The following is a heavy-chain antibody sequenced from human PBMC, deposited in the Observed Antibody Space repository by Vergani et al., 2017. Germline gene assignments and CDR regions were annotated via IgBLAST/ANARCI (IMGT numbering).Heavy chain of an antibody. J-gene: IGHJ4*02. D-gene: IGHD3-10*01. V-gene: IGHV3-15*01. CDR2: IKSKTDGGTT. CDR3: AREGIAATMVRGVKYEFDY. Sequence: EVQLVESGGGLVKPGGSLRLSCAASGFTFSNAWMSWVRQAPGKGLEWVGRIKSKTDGGTTDYAAPVKGRFTISRDDSKNTLYLQMNSLKTEDTAVYYCAREGIAATMVRGVKYEFDYWGQGTLVTVSS. CDR1: GFTFSNAW.